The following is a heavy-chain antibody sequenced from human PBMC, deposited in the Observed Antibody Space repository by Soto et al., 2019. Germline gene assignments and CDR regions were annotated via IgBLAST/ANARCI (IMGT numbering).Heavy chain of an antibody. V-gene: IGHV4-59*01. D-gene: IGHD3-22*01. Sequence: SETLSLTCTVSGGSISGRCWSWVRQSPGKGLEWIGYFCYTGSTDYSPSLKSRVTISVDRSKTQCSLKLTSVTAADTAVYYCAKSHYDSSGYYIIDHWGQGTLVTVSS. CDR2: FCYTGST. J-gene: IGHJ5*02. CDR1: GGSISGRC. CDR3: AKSHYDSSGYYIIDH.